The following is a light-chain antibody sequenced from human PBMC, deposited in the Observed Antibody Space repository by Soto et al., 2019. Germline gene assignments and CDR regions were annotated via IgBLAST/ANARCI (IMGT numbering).Light chain of an antibody. V-gene: IGKV3-15*01. CDR2: GAS. Sequence: EIVLRQSPGTLSLSPGERATLSRRASQSVSSNLAWYQQKPGQAPRLLIYGASTRATGIPARFSGSGSGTEFTLTISSLQSEDFAVYHCQQYNYWPPGTFGQGTKVDIK. J-gene: IGKJ1*01. CDR1: QSVSSN. CDR3: QQYNYWPPGT.